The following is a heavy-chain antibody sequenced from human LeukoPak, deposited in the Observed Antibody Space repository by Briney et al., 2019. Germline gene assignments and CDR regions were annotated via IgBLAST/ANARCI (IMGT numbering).Heavy chain of an antibody. J-gene: IGHJ6*02. CDR3: ARGIPRGGYIAARLLEGEPYYYYGMDV. Sequence: SVKVSCKASGGTLSSYAISWVRQAPGQGLEWMGGIIPIFGTANYAQKFQGRVTITADESTSTAYMELSSLRSEDTAVYYCARGIPRGGYIAARLLEGEPYYYYGMDVWGQGTTVTVSS. V-gene: IGHV1-69*13. CDR1: GGTLSSYA. CDR2: IIPIFGTA. D-gene: IGHD6-6*01.